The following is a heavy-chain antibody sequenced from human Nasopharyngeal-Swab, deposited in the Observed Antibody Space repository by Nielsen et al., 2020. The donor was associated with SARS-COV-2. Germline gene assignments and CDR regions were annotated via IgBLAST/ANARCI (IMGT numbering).Heavy chain of an antibody. V-gene: IGHV5-51*01. J-gene: IGHJ3*02. D-gene: IGHD1-26*01. CDR1: GYSFTSYW. Sequence: GALRFSCKGSGYSFTSYWIGWVRQMPGKGLEWMGIIYPGDSDTRYSPSFQGQVTISADKSISTAYLQWSSLKASDTAMYYCARQSGSYYDIADAFDIWGQGTMVTVSS. CDR3: ARQSGSYYDIADAFDI. CDR2: IYPGDSDT.